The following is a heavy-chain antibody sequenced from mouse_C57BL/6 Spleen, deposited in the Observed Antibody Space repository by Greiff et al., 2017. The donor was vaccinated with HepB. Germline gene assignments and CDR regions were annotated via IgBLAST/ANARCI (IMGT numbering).Heavy chain of an antibody. D-gene: IGHD1-1*01. CDR2: ISYSGST. CDR3: ARIDYYGSSYWYFDV. CDR1: GYSITSDY. V-gene: IGHV3-8*01. Sequence: EVKLMESGPGLAKPSQTLSLTCSVTGYSITSDYWNWIRKFPGNKLEYMGYISYSGSTYYNPSLKSRISITRDTSKNQYYLQLNSVTTEDTATYYCARIDYYGSSYWYFDVWGTGTTVTVSS. J-gene: IGHJ1*03.